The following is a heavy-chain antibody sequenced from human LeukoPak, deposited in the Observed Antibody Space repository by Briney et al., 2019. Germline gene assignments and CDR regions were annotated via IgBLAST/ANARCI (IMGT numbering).Heavy chain of an antibody. J-gene: IGHJ4*02. Sequence: PGGSLRLSCAASGFTFSTFGMNWVRQAPGKGLEWVSSISGSSSSIYYADSVKGRFTIPRDNAKNSLYLQMNSLRAEDTAVYYCARGGYSYDYWGQGTLVTVSS. D-gene: IGHD5-18*01. CDR1: GFTFSTFG. CDR3: ARGGYSYDY. CDR2: ISGSSSSI. V-gene: IGHV3-21*06.